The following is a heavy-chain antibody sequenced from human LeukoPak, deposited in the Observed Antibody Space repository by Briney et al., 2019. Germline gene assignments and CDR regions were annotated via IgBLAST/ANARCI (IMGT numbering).Heavy chain of an antibody. J-gene: IGHJ6*02. CDR3: ARVPYSSSWYYSSYYYYGMDV. Sequence: GGSLRLSCAASGFTVGTYWMTWVRQAPGKGLEWVAVISYDGSNKYYADSVKGRFTISRDNSKNTLYLQMNSLRAEDTAVYYCARVPYSSSWYYSSYYYYGMDVWGQGTTVTVSS. CDR2: ISYDGSNK. V-gene: IGHV3-30*03. CDR1: GFTVGTYW. D-gene: IGHD6-13*01.